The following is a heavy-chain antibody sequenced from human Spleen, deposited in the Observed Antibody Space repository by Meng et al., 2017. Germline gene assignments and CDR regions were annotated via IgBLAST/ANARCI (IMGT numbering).Heavy chain of an antibody. V-gene: IGHV1-69*01. CDR3: ARDELRQQLVR. Sequence: QVILGQYGAEGKKPGSSVGVSCKGSGGTFSTYTTSWVRQAPGQGLEWMGGIIPIFDKANYAQKFQGRVTITADESTSTVYMELRSLRSNDTAVYYCARDELRQQLVRWGQGTLVTVSS. CDR1: GGTFSTYT. J-gene: IGHJ4*02. D-gene: IGHD2-21*01. CDR2: IIPIFDKA.